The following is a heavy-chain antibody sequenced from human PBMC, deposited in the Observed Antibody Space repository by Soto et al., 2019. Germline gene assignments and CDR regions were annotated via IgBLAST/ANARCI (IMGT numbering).Heavy chain of an antibody. CDR2: IIPIFGTA. Sequence: VQLVQSGAEVKKPGSSVKVSCKASGGTFSSYAISWVRQAPGQGLEWMGGIIPIFGTANYAQKFQGRVTITADESTSTAYMELSSLRSEDTAVYYCARDKVFYYDSSGYYFDYWGQGTLVTVSS. CDR3: ARDKVFYYDSSGYYFDY. D-gene: IGHD3-22*01. J-gene: IGHJ4*02. CDR1: GGTFSSYA. V-gene: IGHV1-69*01.